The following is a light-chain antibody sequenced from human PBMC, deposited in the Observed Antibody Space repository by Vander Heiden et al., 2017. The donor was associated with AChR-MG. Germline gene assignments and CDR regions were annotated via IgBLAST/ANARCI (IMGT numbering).Light chain of an antibody. CDR3: QVWDSSSDHWV. J-gene: IGLJ3*02. Sequence: YVLTQPPSVSVAPGKTATITCGGNNIGSYSVHWYQQKPGQAPVLVIYYDTDRPSGIPERFSGSNSGNTATLTISRVEAGDEADYYCQVWDSSSDHWVFGGGTKLTVL. CDR2: YDT. V-gene: IGLV3-21*04. CDR1: NIGSYS.